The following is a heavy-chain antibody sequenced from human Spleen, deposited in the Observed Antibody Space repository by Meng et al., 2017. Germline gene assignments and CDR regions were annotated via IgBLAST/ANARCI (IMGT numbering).Heavy chain of an antibody. CDR3: ARDGGSITTNLGPPRIDAFDI. CDR2: IYYSGST. D-gene: IGHD4-11*01. Sequence: SETLSLTCTAPGGPISSYYWSWIRQPPGKGLEWIGYIYYSGSTNYNPSLKSRVTISVDKSKNQFSLKLSSVTAAGTAVYYCARDGGSITTNLGPPRIDAFDIWGQGTMVTVSS. V-gene: IGHV4-59*12. CDR1: GGPISSYY. J-gene: IGHJ3*02.